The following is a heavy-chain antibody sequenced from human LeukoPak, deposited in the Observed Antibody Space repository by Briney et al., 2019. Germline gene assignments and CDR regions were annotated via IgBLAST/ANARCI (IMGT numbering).Heavy chain of an antibody. Sequence: GGSLRLSCAASGFTVSSNYMSWVRQAPGKGLEWVSVIYSGGSTYYADSVKGRFTISRDNSKNTLYLQMNSLRAEDTAVYYCARHNYYYYMDVWGKGTTVTISS. CDR3: ARHNYYYYMDV. CDR2: IYSGGST. V-gene: IGHV3-66*04. J-gene: IGHJ6*03. CDR1: GFTVSSNY.